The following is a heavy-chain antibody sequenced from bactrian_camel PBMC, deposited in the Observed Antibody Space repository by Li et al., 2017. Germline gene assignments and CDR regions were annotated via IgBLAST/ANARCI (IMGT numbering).Heavy chain of an antibody. CDR3: AASWDVTATAALGRMTSPEFGY. D-gene: IGHD3*01. Sequence: VQLVESGGGSVKAGESLRLSCDTSSFSDTRYCLGWFRQAPGKERERVAIMDSDGDAKYAAAVKGRFTISTHRADHILFLQMNNLKPEDSGTYRCAASWDVTATAALGRMTSPEFGYWGEGTQVTVS. J-gene: IGHJ6*01. V-gene: IGHV3S67*01. CDR2: MDSDGDA. CDR1: SFSDTRYC.